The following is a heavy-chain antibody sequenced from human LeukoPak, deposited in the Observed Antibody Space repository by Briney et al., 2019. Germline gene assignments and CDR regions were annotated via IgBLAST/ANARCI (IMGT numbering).Heavy chain of an antibody. CDR1: GFTFSSYE. CDR2: ISSSGSTI. Sequence: PGGSLRLSCAASGFTFSSYEMNWVRQAPGKGLEWVSYISSSGSTIYYADSVKGRFTISRDNAKNSVYLQMNSLRVEDTAIYYCARDGTRGVDYWGQGTLVTVSS. J-gene: IGHJ4*02. D-gene: IGHD1-26*01. V-gene: IGHV3-48*03. CDR3: ARDGTRGVDY.